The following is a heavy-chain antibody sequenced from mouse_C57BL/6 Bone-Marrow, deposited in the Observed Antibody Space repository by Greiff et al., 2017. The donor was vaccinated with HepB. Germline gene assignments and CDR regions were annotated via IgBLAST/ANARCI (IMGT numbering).Heavy chain of an antibody. CDR3: ASDSSGYFDY. V-gene: IGHV1-82*01. J-gene: IGHJ2*01. CDR2: IYPGDGDT. CDR1: GYAFSSSW. D-gene: IGHD3-2*02. Sequence: QVQLQQSGPELVKPGASVKISCKASGYAFSSSWMNWVKQRPGKGLEWIGRIYPGDGDTNYNGKFKGKATLTADKSSSTAYMQLSSLTSEDSAVYFCASDSSGYFDYWGQGTTRTVSS.